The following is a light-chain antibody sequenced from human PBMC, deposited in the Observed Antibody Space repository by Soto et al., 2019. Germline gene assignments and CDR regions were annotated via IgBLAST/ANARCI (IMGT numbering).Light chain of an antibody. V-gene: IGKV1-17*03. CDR2: DTS. CDR3: QHYNSYSEA. J-gene: IGKJ1*01. Sequence: DVQMTQSPSAMSASVGDRVTITCRASHDISRFVAWFQQKPGKAPERLIYDTSSLQPGVPSRFSGSGSGTEFTLAISGLQPEDFATYYCQHYNSYSEAFGQGTKVELK. CDR1: HDISRF.